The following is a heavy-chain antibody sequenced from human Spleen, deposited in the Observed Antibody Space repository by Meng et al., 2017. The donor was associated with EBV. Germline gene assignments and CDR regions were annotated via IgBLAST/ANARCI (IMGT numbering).Heavy chain of an antibody. J-gene: IGHJ4*02. D-gene: IGHD3-16*01. CDR3: AREGGQ. CDR1: GGTFSRYS. V-gene: IGHV1-46*01. Sequence: LVQSGAEVQRPGSSVKVCCKASGGTFSRYSISWARQAPAQGLEWMGLIRPSGGYTTYAQKFQGRVTMTSDTSTGTVNMELSSLRSEDTAVYYCAREGGQWGQGTLVTVSS. CDR2: IRPSGGYT.